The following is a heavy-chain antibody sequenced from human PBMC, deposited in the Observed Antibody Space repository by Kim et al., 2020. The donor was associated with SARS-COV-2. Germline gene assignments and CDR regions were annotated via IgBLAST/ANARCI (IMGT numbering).Heavy chain of an antibody. CDR2: IDPENGET. CDR1: GYTLSELS. D-gene: IGHD2-8*01. CDR3: ATWSSTGTNHDAFDI. J-gene: IGHJ3*02. Sequence: ASVKVSCKVSGYTLSELSMHWVRQAPGKGLEWMGGIDPENGETIYAQKFQGRVTMTEDTSTDTAYMELSGLRSEDTAVYYCATWSSTGTNHDAFDIWGQGTMVTVSS. V-gene: IGHV1-24*01.